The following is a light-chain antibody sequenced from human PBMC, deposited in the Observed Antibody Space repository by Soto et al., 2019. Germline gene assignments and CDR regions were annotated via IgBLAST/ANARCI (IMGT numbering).Light chain of an antibody. J-gene: IGKJ2*01. CDR1: QSFSSTS. Sequence: EIVLTQSPGTLSLSPGERATLSCRPSQSFSSTSLACYQHKPGPPPRRLIYGASSRAAGIPDRFSGSGSGTDFTLTISRLEPEDFAVYYCQQYGSPPHTFGQGTKLEIK. CDR2: GAS. V-gene: IGKV3-20*01. CDR3: QQYGSPPHT.